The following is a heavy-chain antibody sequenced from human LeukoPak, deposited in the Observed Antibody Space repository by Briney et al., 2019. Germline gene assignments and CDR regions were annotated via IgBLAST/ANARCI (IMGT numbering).Heavy chain of an antibody. Sequence: GGSLRLSCVASGFTYGKYWKSWVRQAPGKGLEWVANVKLDGSEKNYVDSVKGRFTISRDNTKNSLYLQMNSLRVEDTAVFYCARDQYDTWSRRGNFDSWGQGTLVIVSS. CDR3: ARDQYDTWSRRGNFDS. CDR2: VKLDGSEK. D-gene: IGHD3-3*01. CDR1: GFTYGKYW. J-gene: IGHJ4*02. V-gene: IGHV3-7*03.